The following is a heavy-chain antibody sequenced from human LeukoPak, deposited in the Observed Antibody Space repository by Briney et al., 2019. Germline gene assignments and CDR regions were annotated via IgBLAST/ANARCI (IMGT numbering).Heavy chain of an antibody. J-gene: IGHJ6*02. CDR1: GFTFSSYA. CDR2: ISGSSGST. CDR3: AKAIGGEYYYYGMDV. Sequence: GGSLRLSCAASGFTFSSYAMSWVRQAPGKGLEWVSAISGSSGSTYYADSVKGRFTISRDNSKNTLYLQMNSLRAEDTAVYYCAKAIGGEYYYYGMDVWGQGTTVTVSS. V-gene: IGHV3-23*01. D-gene: IGHD3-10*01.